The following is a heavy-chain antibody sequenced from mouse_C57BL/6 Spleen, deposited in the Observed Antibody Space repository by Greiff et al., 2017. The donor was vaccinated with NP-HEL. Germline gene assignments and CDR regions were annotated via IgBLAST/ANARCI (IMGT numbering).Heavy chain of an antibody. CDR1: GYSITSGYD. D-gene: IGHD1-1*01. Sequence: EVQLQESGPGMVKPSQSLSLTCTVTGYSITSGYDWHWIRHFPGNKLEWMGYISYSGSTNYNPSLKSRISITHDTSKNHFFLKLNSVTTEDTATYYCARGGFLRGFAYWGQGTLVTVSA. CDR2: ISYSGST. CDR3: ARGGFLRGFAY. V-gene: IGHV3-1*01. J-gene: IGHJ3*01.